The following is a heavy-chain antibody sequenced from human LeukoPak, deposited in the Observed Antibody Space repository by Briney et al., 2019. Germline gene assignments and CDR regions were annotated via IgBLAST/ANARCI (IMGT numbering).Heavy chain of an antibody. Sequence: GGSLRLSCAASGFTFSSYSMNWIRQALGKGLEWVSSISSSSSYIYYADSVKGRFTISRDNAKNSLYLQMNSLRAEDTAVYYCARAPDFWSGYIDYWGQGTLVTVSS. CDR3: ARAPDFWSGYIDY. CDR1: GFTFSSYS. V-gene: IGHV3-21*01. CDR2: ISSSSSYI. D-gene: IGHD3-3*01. J-gene: IGHJ4*02.